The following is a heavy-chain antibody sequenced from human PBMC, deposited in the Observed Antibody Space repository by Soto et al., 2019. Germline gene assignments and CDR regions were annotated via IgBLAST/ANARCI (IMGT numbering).Heavy chain of an antibody. Sequence: GESLKISCNGPGYRFAIYWIALVGQVPGRGLEWMGIIYPGDSDTKYGPSFQCLVTMSVDKSTSTAYLQWNSLKAADTAVYYCARQGSSGYYYYGMDVWGKGTTVTVSS. CDR1: GYRFAIYW. CDR3: ARQGSSGYYYYGMDV. V-gene: IGHV5-51*01. D-gene: IGHD3-10*01. CDR2: IYPGDSDT. J-gene: IGHJ6*04.